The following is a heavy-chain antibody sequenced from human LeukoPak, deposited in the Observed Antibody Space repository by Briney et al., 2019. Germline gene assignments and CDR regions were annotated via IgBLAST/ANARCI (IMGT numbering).Heavy chain of an antibody. CDR1: GFTFSSHA. V-gene: IGHV3-64*01. CDR3: AALSYDYVWGSYRY. D-gene: IGHD3-16*02. J-gene: IGHJ4*02. Sequence: GGSLRLSCVASGFTFSSHAMHWVRQAPGKGLEYVSAISSNGGSTYYANSVKGRFTISRDNSKNPLYLQMGSLRAEDMAVYYCAALSYDYVWGSYRYWGQGTLVTVSS. CDR2: ISSNGGST.